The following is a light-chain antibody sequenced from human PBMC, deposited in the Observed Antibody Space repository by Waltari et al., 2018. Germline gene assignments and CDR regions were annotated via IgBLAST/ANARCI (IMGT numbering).Light chain of an antibody. CDR3: MQALEIPNT. J-gene: IGKJ5*01. CDR2: LGS. CDR1: HSLLQINGYNS. V-gene: IGKV2-28*01. Sequence: EIVMTQSPLSLTVTPGEPASISCSSSHSLLQINGYNSLDWYLRKPGQSPQLLFYLGSNRASGVPERCSGSGSGTDFTLKISRVEAEDVGIYYCMQALEIPNTFGQGTRLEIK.